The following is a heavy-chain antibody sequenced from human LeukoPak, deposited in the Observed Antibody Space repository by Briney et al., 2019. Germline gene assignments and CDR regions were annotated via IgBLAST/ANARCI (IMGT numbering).Heavy chain of an antibody. CDR2: TGGSGDNT. D-gene: IGHD6-19*01. Sequence: GGSLRLSCAASGFTFSSYTMSWVRQAPGKGLEWLSDTGGSGDNTYYADSVRGRFTVSRDNSENTLYLQMNTLRAEDTAVYYCAKGGDSSGWYSIYFDYWGQGTLVTVSS. CDR1: GFTFSSYT. J-gene: IGHJ4*02. CDR3: AKGGDSSGWYSIYFDY. V-gene: IGHV3-23*01.